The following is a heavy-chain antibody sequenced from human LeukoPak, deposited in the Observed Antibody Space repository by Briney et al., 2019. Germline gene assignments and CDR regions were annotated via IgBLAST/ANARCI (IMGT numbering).Heavy chain of an antibody. J-gene: IGHJ4*02. CDR3: ARDAYSSTRSPYFDY. D-gene: IGHD6-13*01. CDR1: GFTFSDYY. CDR2: ISSSGSTI. Sequence: GGSLRLSCAASGFTFSDYYMSWIRQAPGKGLEWVSYISSSGSTIYYADSVKGRFTISRDNAKNSLYLQMNSLRAEATAVYYCARDAYSSTRSPYFDYWGQGTLVTVSS. V-gene: IGHV3-11*01.